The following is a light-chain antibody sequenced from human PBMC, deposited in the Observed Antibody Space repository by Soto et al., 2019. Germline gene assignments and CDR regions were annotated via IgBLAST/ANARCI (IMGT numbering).Light chain of an antibody. CDR2: DNN. CDR3: GTWDSSLSGVV. V-gene: IGLV1-51*01. J-gene: IGLJ2*01. Sequence: QSVLTQPPSVSAAPGQKVTMFCSGSNSNIGNNYVSWYQQFPGTAPKLLIYDNNKRPSGIPDRFSGSKSGTSATLGITGLLTGDEADYYCGTWDSSLSGVVFGGGTKLTVL. CDR1: NSNIGNNY.